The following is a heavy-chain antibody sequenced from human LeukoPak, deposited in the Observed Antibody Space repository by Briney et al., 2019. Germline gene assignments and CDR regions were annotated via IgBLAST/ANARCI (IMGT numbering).Heavy chain of an antibody. V-gene: IGHV3-74*01. D-gene: IGHD2-8*01. CDR3: LRVDHTNGHDWFDP. J-gene: IGHJ5*02. Sequence: GGSLRLSCAASGFSFSYYWMHWVRQGSGKGPVWVSRIIGDGTRTDYADSVKGRFTISRDNAKSTLYLQMNSLTVEDTAVYYCLRVDHTNGHDWFDPWGQGTLVTVSS. CDR2: IIGDGTRT. CDR1: GFSFSYYW.